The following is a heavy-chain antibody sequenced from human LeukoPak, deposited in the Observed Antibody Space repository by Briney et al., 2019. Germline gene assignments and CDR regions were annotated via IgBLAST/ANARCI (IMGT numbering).Heavy chain of an antibody. Sequence: PGGSLRLSCAASGFTFSSYGMHWVRQAPGKGLEWVAVISYDGSNKYYADSVKGRFTVSRDNSKNTLYLQMNSLRVEDTAVYYCAQRYDYWGQGTLVTVSS. CDR2: ISYDGSNK. V-gene: IGHV3-30*18. CDR3: AQRYDY. CDR1: GFTFSSYG. J-gene: IGHJ4*02.